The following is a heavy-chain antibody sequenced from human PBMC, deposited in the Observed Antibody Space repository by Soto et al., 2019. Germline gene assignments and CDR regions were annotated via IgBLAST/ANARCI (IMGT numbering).Heavy chain of an antibody. CDR3: GRCTSTSWHLGSDY. CDR2: ISYDGSNK. V-gene: IGHV3-30-3*01. J-gene: IGHJ4*02. CDR1: GFTFSSYA. D-gene: IGHD2-2*01. Sequence: QVQLVESGGGVVQPGRSLRLSCAASGFTFSSYAMNWVRQAPGKGLEWVALISYDGSNKYYADSVKGRFTISRDGSKNALFLQMDSLGAADTAVYFCGRCTSTSWHLGSDYLGQGTLVTVSS.